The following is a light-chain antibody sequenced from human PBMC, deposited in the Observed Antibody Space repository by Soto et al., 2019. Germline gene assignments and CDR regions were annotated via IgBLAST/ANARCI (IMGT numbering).Light chain of an antibody. CDR2: TDN. CDR1: SSNIGINT. J-gene: IGLJ1*01. CDR3: AAWDDSLNGLYV. V-gene: IGLV1-44*01. Sequence: QSVRTQPPSASGTPGQRVTISCSGSSSNIGINTVNWYQQVPGTAPKLLIYTDNQRPSGVPDRFSGSKSGTSASLAISGLQSEDEADYYCAAWDDSLNGLYVFGTGTKVTVL.